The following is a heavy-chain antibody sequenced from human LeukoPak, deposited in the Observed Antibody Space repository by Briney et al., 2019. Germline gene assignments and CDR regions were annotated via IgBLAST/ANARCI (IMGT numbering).Heavy chain of an antibody. J-gene: IGHJ4*02. CDR1: GDSFSTNNAV. D-gene: IGHD6-19*01. Sequence: SQTLSLTCAISGDSFSTNNAVWHWIRQSPLRGREWLGRTYFRSKLYNDYTLSLKSLITINPDTSKNQFSLHLNSVTPEDTAVYFCARGGSGWAFDSWGQGIPVTVSS. V-gene: IGHV6-1*01. CDR2: TYFRSKLYN. CDR3: ARGGSGWAFDS.